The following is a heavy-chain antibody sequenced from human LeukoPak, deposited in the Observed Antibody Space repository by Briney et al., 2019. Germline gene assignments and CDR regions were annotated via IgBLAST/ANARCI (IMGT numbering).Heavy chain of an antibody. CDR2: ISGSGDRV. J-gene: IGHJ4*02. CDR3: AKDRLRLPF. Sequence: GGSLRLSCAASGFTFSSYAMSWVRQAPGKGLEWVSDISGSGDRVYHADSVKGRFTISRDNSKNTLYLQMNSLRAEDTAVYYCAKDRLRLPFWGQGTLVIVSS. D-gene: IGHD6-25*01. V-gene: IGHV3-23*01. CDR1: GFTFSSYA.